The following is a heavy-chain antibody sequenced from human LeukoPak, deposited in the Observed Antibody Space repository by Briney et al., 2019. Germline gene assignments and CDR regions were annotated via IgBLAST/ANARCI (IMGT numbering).Heavy chain of an antibody. J-gene: IGHJ4*02. CDR2: IYYSGST. CDR1: GGSISSSSYY. Sequence: PETLSLTCTVSGGSISSSSYYWGWIRQPPGKGLEWIGSIYYSGSTYYNPSLKSRVTISVDTSKNQFSLKLSSVTAADTAVYYCARLPPAFWSGTHFDYWGQGTLVTVSS. CDR3: ARLPPAFWSGTHFDY. V-gene: IGHV4-39*01. D-gene: IGHD3-3*01.